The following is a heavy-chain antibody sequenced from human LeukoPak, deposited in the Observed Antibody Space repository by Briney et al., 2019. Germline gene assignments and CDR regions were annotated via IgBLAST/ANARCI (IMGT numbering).Heavy chain of an antibody. V-gene: IGHV1-18*01. Sequence: VASVKVSCKASAYTFTSYGISWVRQAPGQGLEWMGWISAYNANTNYAQKLQGRVTMTADTSTSTAYMELRSLRSDDTAVYYCARPNYDILTGYPFDYWGRGTLVTVSS. CDR2: ISAYNANT. CDR3: ARPNYDILTGYPFDY. CDR1: AYTFTSYG. J-gene: IGHJ4*02. D-gene: IGHD3-9*01.